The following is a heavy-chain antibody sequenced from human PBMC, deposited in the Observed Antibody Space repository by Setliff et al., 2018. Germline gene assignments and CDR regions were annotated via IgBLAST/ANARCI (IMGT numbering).Heavy chain of an antibody. V-gene: IGHV3-48*03. CDR3: ASPPIRQYNYYMDV. CDR2: ISSIGRLI. D-gene: IGHD1-20*01. Sequence: GGSLRLSCSGSGFNFSNYEINWVRQAPGKGLEWISYISSIGRLIHYADSVKGRFTVFRGNAGNSVHLQMNNLRVDDAAIYYCASPPIRQYNYYMDVWGKGITVTVSS. CDR1: GFNFSNYE. J-gene: IGHJ6*04.